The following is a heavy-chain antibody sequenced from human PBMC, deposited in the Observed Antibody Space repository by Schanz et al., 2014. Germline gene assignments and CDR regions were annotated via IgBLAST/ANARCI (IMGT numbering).Heavy chain of an antibody. D-gene: IGHD6-13*01. CDR2: SGSGGST. J-gene: IGHJ3*02. V-gene: IGHV3-23*04. CDR1: GFSVTSNS. Sequence: EVQLVESGGGLIQPGGSLKLACAASGFSVTSNSMNWVRQAPGKGLAWVSAISGSGGSTYYADSVKGRFTISRDNSNHTLYLQMNSLRSDDTAVYYCARNIIATARAYDIWGQGTMVTVSS. CDR3: ARNIIATARAYDI.